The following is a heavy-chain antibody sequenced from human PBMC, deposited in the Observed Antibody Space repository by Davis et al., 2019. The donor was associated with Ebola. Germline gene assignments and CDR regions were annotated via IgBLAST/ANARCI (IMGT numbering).Heavy chain of an antibody. CDR2: IKKDGVQK. CDR1: GLTFSNFG. Sequence: GESLKISCATSGLTFSNFGMSWVRQAPGKGLEWVATIKKDGVQKFYVDSVKGRFIISRDNARNSLYLQMNSLENEDTAVYYCARLVSGYWGQGTLVSVSS. CDR3: ARLVSGY. D-gene: IGHD6-25*01. V-gene: IGHV3-7*03. J-gene: IGHJ4*02.